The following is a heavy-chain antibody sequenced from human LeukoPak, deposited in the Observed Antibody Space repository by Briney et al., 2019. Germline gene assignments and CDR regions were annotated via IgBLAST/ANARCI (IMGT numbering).Heavy chain of an antibody. J-gene: IGHJ4*02. CDR3: ARGGRGYCSGGSCYPGGYFDY. Sequence: SETLSLTCAVYGGSFSGYYWSWIRQPPGKGLEWIGEINHSGSTNYNPSLKSRVTISVGTSKNQFSLKLSSVTAADTAVYYCARGGRGYCSGGSCYPGGYFDYWGQGTLVTVSS. D-gene: IGHD2-15*01. CDR1: GGSFSGYY. V-gene: IGHV4-34*01. CDR2: INHSGST.